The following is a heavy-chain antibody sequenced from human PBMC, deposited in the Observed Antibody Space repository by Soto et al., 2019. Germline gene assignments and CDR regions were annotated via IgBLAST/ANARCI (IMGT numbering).Heavy chain of an antibody. CDR1: GFTFSSYG. CDR3: AKDSGSGYSDPGMDV. CDR2: ISYDGSNK. D-gene: IGHD5-18*01. J-gene: IGHJ6*02. V-gene: IGHV3-30*18. Sequence: QVQLVESGGGVVQPGRSLRLSCAASGFTFSSYGMHCVRQAPGKGLEWVAVISYDGSNKYYADSVKGRFTISRDNSKNTLYLQLNSLRAEDTAVYYCAKDSGSGYSDPGMDVWGQGTTVTVCS.